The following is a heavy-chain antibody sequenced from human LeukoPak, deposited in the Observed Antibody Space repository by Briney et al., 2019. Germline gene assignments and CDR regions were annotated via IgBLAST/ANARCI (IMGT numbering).Heavy chain of an antibody. CDR3: ARDLTRLLWFGEQADY. CDR1: GGSFSGYY. J-gene: IGHJ4*02. D-gene: IGHD3-10*01. V-gene: IGHV4-34*01. CDR2: INHSGST. Sequence: SETLSLTCAVYGGSFSGYYWSWIRQPPGKGLEWIGEINHSGSTNYNPSLKSRVTISVDTSKNQFSLKLSSVTAADTAVYYCARDLTRLLWFGEQADYWGQGTLVTVSS.